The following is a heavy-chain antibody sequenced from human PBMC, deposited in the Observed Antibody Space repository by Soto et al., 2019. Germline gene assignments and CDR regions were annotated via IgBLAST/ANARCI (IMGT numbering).Heavy chain of an antibody. J-gene: IGHJ4*02. CDR1: GFTFSSSG. D-gene: IGHD1-26*01. Sequence: GGSLRLSCAASGFTFSSSGMHWVRQAPGKGLEWVAVIWSDGSTEKYADSVRGRFTISRDNSKSTLYLQMNNLRAEDTAVYYCARDLGAWPFDYWGQGTLVTVSS. CDR2: IWSDGSTE. CDR3: ARDLGAWPFDY. V-gene: IGHV3-33*01.